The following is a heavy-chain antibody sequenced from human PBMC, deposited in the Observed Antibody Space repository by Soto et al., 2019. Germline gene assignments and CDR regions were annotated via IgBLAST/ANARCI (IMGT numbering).Heavy chain of an antibody. D-gene: IGHD6-13*01. CDR3: ARALSAAGIWDYYYYYGMDV. J-gene: IGHJ6*02. CDR2: IIPIFGTA. V-gene: IGHV1-69*13. Sequence: ASVKVSCKASGGTFSSYAISWVRQAPGQGLEWMGGIIPIFGTANYAQKFQGRVTITADESTSTAYMELSSLRSEDTAVYYCARALSAAGIWDYYYYYGMDVWGQGTTVTVSS. CDR1: GGTFSSYA.